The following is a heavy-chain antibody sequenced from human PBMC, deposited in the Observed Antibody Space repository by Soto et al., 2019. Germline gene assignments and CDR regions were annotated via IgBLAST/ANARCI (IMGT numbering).Heavy chain of an antibody. CDR3: TVATAGSYYFDY. J-gene: IGHJ4*02. D-gene: IGHD5-12*01. V-gene: IGHV3-33*01. CDR1: GFTFSSYG. Sequence: QVQLVESGGGVVQPGRSLRLSCAASGFTFSSYGMHWVRQAPGKGLEWVAVIWYDGSNKYYADSVKGRFTISRDNSKNTLYLQMNSLRAEDTAVYYCTVATAGSYYFDYWGQGTLVTVSS. CDR2: IWYDGSNK.